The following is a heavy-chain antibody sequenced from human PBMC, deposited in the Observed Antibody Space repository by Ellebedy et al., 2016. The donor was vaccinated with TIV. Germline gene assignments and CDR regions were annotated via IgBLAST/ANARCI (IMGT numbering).Heavy chain of an antibody. J-gene: IGHJ4*02. CDR2: ISVYNEDT. V-gene: IGHV1-18*04. D-gene: IGHD1-26*01. CDR3: ARDQEIVGATELDH. Sequence: ASVKVSXKASGYTFTGNHVHWVRQAPGQGLEWMGRISVYNEDTNYALKFHGRVRMTADTSTNTVYMHLWGLTSDDSAIYYCARDQEIVGATELDHWGQGTLVTVSS. CDR1: GYTFTGNH.